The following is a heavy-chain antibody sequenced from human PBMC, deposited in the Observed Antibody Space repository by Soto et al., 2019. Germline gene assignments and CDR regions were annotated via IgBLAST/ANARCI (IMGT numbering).Heavy chain of an antibody. Sequence: APVKVSCKASGYTFTSYGISWVRQAHGQELEWMGWISAYNGNTNYAQKLQGRVTMTTDTSTSTAYMELRSLRSDDTAVYYCARDGSPAYYDSSGPSGHWGQGTLVTVSS. CDR1: GYTFTSYG. CDR2: ISAYNGNT. CDR3: ARDGSPAYYDSSGPSGH. D-gene: IGHD3-22*01. V-gene: IGHV1-18*01. J-gene: IGHJ4*02.